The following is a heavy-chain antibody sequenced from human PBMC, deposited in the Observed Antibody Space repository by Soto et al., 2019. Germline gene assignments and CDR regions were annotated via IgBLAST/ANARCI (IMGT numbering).Heavy chain of an antibody. Sequence: ASVKVSCKASGYRNTVYAMHWVRQEKRQRLEWMGWINARNGNTKYAQNLQGRVIMTADTSTSTAYMELRSLRSDDTAIYYCTREGSAPYYYYGMDAWGQGTTVTVSS. CDR3: TREGSAPYYYYGMDA. J-gene: IGHJ6*02. CDR2: INARNGNT. V-gene: IGHV1-3*01. D-gene: IGHD3-10*01. CDR1: GYRNTVYA.